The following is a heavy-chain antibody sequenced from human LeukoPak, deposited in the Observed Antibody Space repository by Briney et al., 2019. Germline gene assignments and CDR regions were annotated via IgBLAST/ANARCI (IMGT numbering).Heavy chain of an antibody. V-gene: IGHV3-11*01. CDR2: ISSSGSTI. CDR3: ASYDIVVVVAASAAV. J-gene: IGHJ6*02. D-gene: IGHD2-15*01. CDR1: GFTFSDYY. Sequence: GGSLRLSCAASGFTFSDYYMSWIRQAPGKGLEWVSYISSSGSTIYYADSVKGRFTISRDNAKNSLYLQMNSLRAEDTAVYYCASYDIVVVVAASAAVWGQGTTVTVSS.